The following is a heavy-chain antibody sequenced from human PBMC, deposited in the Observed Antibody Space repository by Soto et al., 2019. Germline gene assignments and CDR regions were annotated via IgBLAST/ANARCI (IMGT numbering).Heavy chain of an antibody. CDR1: GFTVTNSY. J-gene: IGHJ4*02. V-gene: IGHV3-53*01. Sequence: EVQLVESGGDLIQPGGSLSLSCAASGFTVTNSYMAWVRQAPGKGLEWVSVVYTSGRTYHADSVKGRFTVSRDISTNMFFLQMNKLSAEYMATYYCARAGFDRLYFDQWGRGTLVTVSS. D-gene: IGHD3-16*02. CDR3: ARAGFDRLYFDQ. CDR2: VYTSGRT.